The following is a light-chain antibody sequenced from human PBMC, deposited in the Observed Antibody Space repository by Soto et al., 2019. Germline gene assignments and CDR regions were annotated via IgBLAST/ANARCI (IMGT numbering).Light chain of an antibody. J-gene: IGLJ1*01. V-gene: IGLV1-47*01. CDR3: VAWDASLSGNV. CDR1: SSNIARSF. Sequence: QSVLTQPPSASGTPGLRVTISCSGRSSNIARSFVYLYQQVPGTAPKLLIFKNNLRPSGVPDRFSGSKSGTSASLAISGLRLEDEADYYCVAWDASLSGNVFGTGTKLTVL. CDR2: KNN.